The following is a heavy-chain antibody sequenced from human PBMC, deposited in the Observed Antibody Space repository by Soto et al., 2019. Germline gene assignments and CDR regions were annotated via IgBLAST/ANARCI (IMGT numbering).Heavy chain of an antibody. CDR1: GYSFTSYW. J-gene: IGHJ4*02. CDR3: ASQAVSEWYYFDY. CDR2: IYPGDSDT. Sequence: GESLKISCNGSGYSFTSYWIALVRQMPGKGLEWIGIIYPGDSDTRYNPSFQGQVTISADKSISTAYLQWSSLKASDTAMYYCASQAVSEWYYFDYWGQGTLVTVSS. D-gene: IGHD6-19*01. V-gene: IGHV5-51*01.